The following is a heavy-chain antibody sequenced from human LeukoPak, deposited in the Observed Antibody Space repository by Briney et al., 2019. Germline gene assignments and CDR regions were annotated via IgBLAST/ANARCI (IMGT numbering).Heavy chain of an antibody. CDR1: GGSISSYY. Sequence: PSETLSLTCTVSGGSISSYYWSWIRQPAGKGLEWIGEINHSGSTNYNPSLKSRVTISVDTSKNQFSLKLSSVTAADTPVYYCARDKVYSYGQPAWGQGTLVTVSS. V-gene: IGHV4-59*12. CDR2: INHSGST. J-gene: IGHJ5*02. CDR3: ARDKVYSYGQPA. D-gene: IGHD5-18*01.